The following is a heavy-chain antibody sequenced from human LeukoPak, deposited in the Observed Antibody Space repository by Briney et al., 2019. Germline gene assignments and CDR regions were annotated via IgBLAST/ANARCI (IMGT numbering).Heavy chain of an antibody. D-gene: IGHD6-19*01. V-gene: IGHV3-66*02. CDR1: GFTVTSNY. J-gene: IGHJ4*02. CDR2: IYSDGST. CDR3: AREGSGWYPLDY. Sequence: GGSLRLSCAASGFTVTSNYMSWVRQAPGKGLEWVSIIYSDGSTYYADSVKGRFTISRDNSKNTLYLQMNSLRLEDTAVYYCAREGSGWYPLDYWGQGTLVTVSS.